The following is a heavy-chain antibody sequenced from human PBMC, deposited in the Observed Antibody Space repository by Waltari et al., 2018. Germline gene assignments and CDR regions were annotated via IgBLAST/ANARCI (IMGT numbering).Heavy chain of an antibody. CDR3: AGRRDVEMATMKGNWFDP. Sequence: QVQLQQWGAGLLKPSETLSLTCAVYGGSFSGYYWSWIRQPPGKGLEWIGEINHSGSTNYNPSRESRVTISVDTSKNQCSLKLSSVTAADTAVYYCAGRRDVEMATMKGNWFDPWGQGTLVTVSS. CDR1: GGSFSGYY. CDR2: INHSGST. V-gene: IGHV4-34*01. J-gene: IGHJ5*02. D-gene: IGHD5-12*01.